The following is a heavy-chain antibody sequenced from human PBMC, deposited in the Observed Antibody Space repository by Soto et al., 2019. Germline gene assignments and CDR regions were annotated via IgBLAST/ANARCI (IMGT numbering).Heavy chain of an antibody. J-gene: IGHJ5*02. V-gene: IGHV4-59*01. CDR1: GGSISSYY. CDR2: IYYSGST. D-gene: IGHD3-10*01. CDR3: ARDHHYYGSGSYYSWFDP. Sequence: SETLSLTCTVSGGSISSYYWSWIRQPPGKGLEWIGYIYYSGSTNYNPSLKSRVTISVDTSKNQFSLKLSSVTAADTAVYYCARDHHYYGSGSYYSWFDPWGQGTLVTVSS.